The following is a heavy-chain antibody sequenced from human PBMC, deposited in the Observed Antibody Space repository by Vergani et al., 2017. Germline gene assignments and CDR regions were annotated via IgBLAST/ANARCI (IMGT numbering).Heavy chain of an antibody. D-gene: IGHD6-13*01. V-gene: IGHV2-70*04. CDR3: ARMMAAAGTWDDAFDI. CDR2: IDWDDDK. CDR1: GFSLSTSGMR. J-gene: IGHJ3*02. Sequence: QVTLKESGPALVKPTQTLTLTCTFSGFSLSTSGMRVSWIRQPPGKALEWLARIDWDDDKFYSTSLKTRLTISKDTSKNQVVLTMTNMDPVDTATYYCARMMAAAGTWDDAFDIWGQGTMVTVSS.